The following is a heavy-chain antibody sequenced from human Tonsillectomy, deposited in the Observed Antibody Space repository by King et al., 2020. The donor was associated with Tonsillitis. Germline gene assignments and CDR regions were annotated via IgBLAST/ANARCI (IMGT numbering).Heavy chain of an antibody. CDR3: ARETPFGSSGWYFDY. CDR2: IYHSGNT. Sequence: VQLQESGPGLVKPSETLSLTCTVSGYSISNGYYWGWIRQPPGKGLEWIGNIYHSGNTYYNPSLKSRVTISVDTSKNQFSLKLSSVTAADTAVYYCARETPFGSSGWYFDYWGQGTLVTVSS. D-gene: IGHD6-19*01. V-gene: IGHV4-38-2*02. J-gene: IGHJ4*02. CDR1: GYSISNGYY.